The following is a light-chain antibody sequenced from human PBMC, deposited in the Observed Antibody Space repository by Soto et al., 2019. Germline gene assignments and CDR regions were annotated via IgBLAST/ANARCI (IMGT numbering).Light chain of an antibody. CDR3: QHYNSYSPGFT. Sequence: DIQMTQSPSTLSASVGDRVTITCRASQSISSWLAWYQHKPGKAPKLLLYKASSLESGVPSRFSGSGSGTEFTLTISSLQPDDFATYYGQHYNSYSPGFTFGPGTKVDIK. CDR2: KAS. J-gene: IGKJ3*01. V-gene: IGKV1-5*03. CDR1: QSISSW.